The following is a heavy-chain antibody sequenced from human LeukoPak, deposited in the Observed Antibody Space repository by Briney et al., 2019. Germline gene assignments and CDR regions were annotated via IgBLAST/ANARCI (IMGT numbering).Heavy chain of an antibody. D-gene: IGHD6-13*01. CDR1: GYTFTSYG. V-gene: IGHV1-18*01. J-gene: IGHJ4*02. CDR2: ISAYNGNT. CDR3: ARGGQQLVAQFDY. Sequence: ASVKVSCKASGYTFTSYGISWVRQAPGQGLEWMGWISAYNGNTNYAQKFQGRVTMTRDTSISTAYMELSRLRSDDTAVYYCARGGQQLVAQFDYWGQGTLVTVSS.